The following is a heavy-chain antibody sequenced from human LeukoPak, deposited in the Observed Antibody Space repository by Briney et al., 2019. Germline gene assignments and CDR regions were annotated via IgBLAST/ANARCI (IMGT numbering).Heavy chain of an antibody. CDR1: GYTFTGYY. Sequence: GASVKVSCKASGYTFTGYYMHWVRQAPGQGLEWMGWINPNSGGTNYAQKFQGRVTMTRDTSISTAYMELSRLRSDDTAVYYCARDRPYCSSTSCYGWDPFDYWGQGNLVTVSS. CDR3: ARDRPYCSSTSCYGWDPFDY. V-gene: IGHV1-2*02. CDR2: INPNSGGT. D-gene: IGHD2-2*01. J-gene: IGHJ4*02.